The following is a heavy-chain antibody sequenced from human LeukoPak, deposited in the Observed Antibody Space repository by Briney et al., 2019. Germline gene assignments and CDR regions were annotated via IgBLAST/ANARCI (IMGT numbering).Heavy chain of an antibody. D-gene: IGHD3-16*01. Sequence: GRSLRLSCAASGFTFSSYAMHWVRQAPGKGLEWVAVISYDGSNKYYADSVKGRFTISRDNSKNTLYLQMNSLRAEDTAMYYCARVTIPWAYYYYYGMDVWGQGTTVTVSS. CDR2: ISYDGSNK. CDR1: GFTFSSYA. CDR3: ARVTIPWAYYYYYGMDV. J-gene: IGHJ6*02. V-gene: IGHV3-30-3*01.